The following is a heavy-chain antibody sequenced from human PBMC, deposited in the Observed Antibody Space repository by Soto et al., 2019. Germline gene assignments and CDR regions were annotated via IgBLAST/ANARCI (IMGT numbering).Heavy chain of an antibody. V-gene: IGHV4-59*01. CDR1: GGSISSYY. CDR3: ARSKKRGHSYYDSRVSLDAFDI. D-gene: IGHD3-22*01. CDR2: IYYSGST. Sequence: SETLSLTCTVSGGSISSYYWSWIRQPPGKGLEWIGYIYYSGSTNYNPSLKSRVTISVDTSKNQFSLKLSSVTAADTAVYYCARSKKRGHSYYDSRVSLDAFDIWRQGTMVTVSS. J-gene: IGHJ3*02.